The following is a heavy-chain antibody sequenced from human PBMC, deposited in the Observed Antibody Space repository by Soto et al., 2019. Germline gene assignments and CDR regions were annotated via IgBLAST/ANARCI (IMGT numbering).Heavy chain of an antibody. Sequence: QVQLVQSGAEVKKPGASVKVSCKASGYTFTSYGISWVRQAPGQGLEWMGWISAYNGNTKYVQKLHGRVTMTTDPSTSTASMALRSLRSDDTAVYYCATAAAVRLFDYSGQGTLVTVSS. CDR2: ISAYNGNT. J-gene: IGHJ4*02. CDR1: GYTFTSYG. D-gene: IGHD6-19*01. CDR3: ATAAAVRLFDY. V-gene: IGHV1-18*01.